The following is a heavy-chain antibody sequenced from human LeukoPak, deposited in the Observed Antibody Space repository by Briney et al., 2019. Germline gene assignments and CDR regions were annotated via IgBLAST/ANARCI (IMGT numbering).Heavy chain of an antibody. Sequence: SETLSLTCTVSGGSIRSRSYYWGWIRQPPGKGLEWIGSIYYSGSTYYNPSLKSRVTISVDTSKNQFSLKLSSVTAADTAVYYCARATTSDWFDPWGQGTLVTVSS. CDR1: GGSIRSRSYY. J-gene: IGHJ5*02. CDR3: ARATTSDWFDP. V-gene: IGHV4-39*01. CDR2: IYYSGST. D-gene: IGHD5-12*01.